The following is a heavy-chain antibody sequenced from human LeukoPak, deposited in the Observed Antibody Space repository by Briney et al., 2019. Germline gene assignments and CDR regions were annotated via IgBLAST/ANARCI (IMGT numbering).Heavy chain of an antibody. J-gene: IGHJ2*01. Sequence: SETLSLTCTVSGGSINSGTYYWNWIRQHPGKGLEWIGYIYYSGSTYYNPSLKSRVTISIDTSKNQFSLKLSSVTAADTAVYYCARVEGEYYYDSSGYYLPNWYFDLWGRGTLVTVSS. D-gene: IGHD3-22*01. V-gene: IGHV4-61*01. CDR2: IYYSGST. CDR3: ARVEGEYYYDSSGYYLPNWYFDL. CDR1: GGSINSGTYY.